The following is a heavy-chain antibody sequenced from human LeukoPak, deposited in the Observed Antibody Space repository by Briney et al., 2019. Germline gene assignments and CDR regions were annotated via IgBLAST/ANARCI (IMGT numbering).Heavy chain of an antibody. Sequence: SVKVSCKASGYTFTSYYMHWVRQAPGQGLEGMGGIIPIFGTANYAQKFQGRVTITADESTSTAYMELSSLRSEDTAVYYCARALRERYYYYYMDVWGKGTTVTVSS. CDR1: GYTFTSYY. CDR3: ARALRERYYYYYMDV. J-gene: IGHJ6*03. D-gene: IGHD5-24*01. V-gene: IGHV1-69*13. CDR2: IIPIFGTA.